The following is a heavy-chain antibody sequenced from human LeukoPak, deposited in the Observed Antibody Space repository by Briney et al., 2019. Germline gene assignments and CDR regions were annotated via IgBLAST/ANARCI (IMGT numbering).Heavy chain of an antibody. Sequence: GGSLRLSCAASGFTFSSYGMYWVRQAPGKGLEWVAFIRYDGSNKYYADSVKGRFTISRGNSKNTLYLQMNSLRAEDTAVYYCAKSLEPAAAGKEFDYWGQGTLVTVSS. V-gene: IGHV3-30*02. CDR2: IRYDGSNK. J-gene: IGHJ4*02. CDR1: GFTFSSYG. CDR3: AKSLEPAAAGKEFDY. D-gene: IGHD6-13*01.